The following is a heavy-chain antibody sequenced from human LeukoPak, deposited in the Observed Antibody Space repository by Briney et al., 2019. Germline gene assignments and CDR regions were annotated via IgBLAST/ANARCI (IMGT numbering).Heavy chain of an antibody. V-gene: IGHV3-30-3*01. J-gene: IGHJ4*02. CDR1: GFTFSSYA. CDR3: ARAGIRWNTPDS. Sequence: GRSLRLSCAASGFTFSSYAMHWVRQAPGKGLEWVAVISYDGSNKFYADSVKGRFTISRDSSLNTLYLQMDSLRDEDTAVYYCARAGIRWNTPDSRGQGTLVAVSS. D-gene: IGHD4-23*01. CDR2: ISYDGSNK.